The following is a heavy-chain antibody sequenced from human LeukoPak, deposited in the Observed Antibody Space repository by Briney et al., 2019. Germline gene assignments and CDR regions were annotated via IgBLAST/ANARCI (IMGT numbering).Heavy chain of an antibody. D-gene: IGHD6-19*01. CDR1: GFTFSSYS. CDR2: ISSSSSTI. V-gene: IGHV3-48*02. Sequence: GGSLRLSCAASGFTFSSYSMTWVRQAPGKGLEWVSYISSSSSTIYYADSVKGRFTISRDNTKNSLYLQMNSLRDEDTAVYYCARGPSGWYTYWGQGTLVTVSS. CDR3: ARGPSGWYTY. J-gene: IGHJ4*02.